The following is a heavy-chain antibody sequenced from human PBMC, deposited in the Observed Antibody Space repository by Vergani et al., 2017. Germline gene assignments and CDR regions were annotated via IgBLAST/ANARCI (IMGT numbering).Heavy chain of an antibody. CDR2: IYYSGST. V-gene: IGHV4-39*01. CDR1: GGSISSSSHF. J-gene: IGHJ6*02. Sequence: QVQLQESGPGVVKPSQTLSLTCAVSGGSISSSSHFWGWLRQTPGKGLEWIGSIYYSGSTYYNPSLKSRVSISVDTSKNQFSLKLSSVTAADSAVYYCARHDSGHYDSSYYGLDVWGQGTTVTVSS. D-gene: IGHD3-16*01. CDR3: ARHDSGHYDSSYYGLDV.